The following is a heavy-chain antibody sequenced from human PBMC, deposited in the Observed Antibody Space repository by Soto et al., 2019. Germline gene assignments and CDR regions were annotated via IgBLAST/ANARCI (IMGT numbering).Heavy chain of an antibody. D-gene: IGHD1-1*01. Sequence: QVQLQESGPGLVKPSETLSLTCTVSGGSISSYYWSWIRQPPGKGLEWIGSIYYSGSTNYNPSLKSRVTTAADTAKNLVSLKLSSVTAADTAVYYCARRYGYSFDYWGQGTLVTVSS. CDR2: IYYSGST. CDR1: GGSISSYY. CDR3: ARRYGYSFDY. J-gene: IGHJ4*02. V-gene: IGHV4-59*08.